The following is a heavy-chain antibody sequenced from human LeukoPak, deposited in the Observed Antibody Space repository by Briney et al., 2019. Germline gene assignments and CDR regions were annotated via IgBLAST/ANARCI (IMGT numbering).Heavy chain of an antibody. CDR3: ARDGGPTYYYDSSDAFDI. Sequence: SETLSLTCTVSGGSISSYYWSWIRQPAGKGLEWIGRIYTSGSTNYNPSLKSRVTMSVDTSKNQFSLKLSSVTAADTAVYYCARDGGPTYYYDSSDAFDIWGQGTMVTVSS. V-gene: IGHV4-4*07. J-gene: IGHJ3*02. CDR2: IYTSGST. CDR1: GGSISSYY. D-gene: IGHD3-22*01.